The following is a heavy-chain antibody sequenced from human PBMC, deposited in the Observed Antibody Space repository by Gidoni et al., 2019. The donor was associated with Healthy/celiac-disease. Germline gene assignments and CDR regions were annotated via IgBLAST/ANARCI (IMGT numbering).Heavy chain of an antibody. Sequence: QVQLVESGGGVVQPGRSLRLSCAASGFTFSSYGRHWVRQAPGKGLEWVAVIWYDGSNKYYADSVKGRFTISRDNSKNTLYLQMNSLRAEDTAVYYCARGPIVVVVAATGNFDIWGQGTMVTVSS. J-gene: IGHJ3*02. V-gene: IGHV3-33*01. CDR1: GFTFSSYG. CDR3: ARGPIVVVVAATGNFDI. CDR2: IWYDGSNK. D-gene: IGHD2-15*01.